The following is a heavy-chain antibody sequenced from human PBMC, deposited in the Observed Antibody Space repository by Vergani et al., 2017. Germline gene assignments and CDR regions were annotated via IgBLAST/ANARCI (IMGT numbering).Heavy chain of an antibody. Sequence: QVQLQESGPGLVKPSETLSLTCTVSGGSISSHYWSWIRQPPGKGLEWIGYIYYSGSTNYNPSLKSRVTISVDTSKNQFSLKLSSVTAADTAVYYCARRDSGLFYDYWGQGTLVTVSS. CDR2: IYYSGST. V-gene: IGHV4-59*08. CDR3: ARRDSGLFYDY. D-gene: IGHD6-19*01. J-gene: IGHJ4*02. CDR1: GGSISSHY.